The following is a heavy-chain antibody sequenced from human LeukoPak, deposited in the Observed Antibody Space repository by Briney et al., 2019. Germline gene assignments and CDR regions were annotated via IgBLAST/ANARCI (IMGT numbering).Heavy chain of an antibody. V-gene: IGHV1-8*01. D-gene: IGHD6-6*01. CDR3: AIGKLASRRGSWFDP. Sequence: PNSGNTGYAQNFQGRVTMTRNTSISTAYMDLSSLTSEDTAVYYCAIGKLASRRGSWFDPWGQGTLVTVSS. CDR2: PNSGNT. J-gene: IGHJ5*02.